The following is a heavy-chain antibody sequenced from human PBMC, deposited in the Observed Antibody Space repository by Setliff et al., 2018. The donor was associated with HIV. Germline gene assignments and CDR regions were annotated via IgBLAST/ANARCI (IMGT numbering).Heavy chain of an antibody. CDR2: INPKSDGT. CDR1: GYSFTDYY. D-gene: IGHD3-22*01. Sequence: ASVKVSCKASGYSFTDYYIHWVRQAPGQGLEWMGWINPKSDGTNYAQKFQGWITMTRDTSISTAYMELSRLRSDDTAVYYCARGMDYYDTSGYYQYYFDYWGQGILVTVSS. CDR3: ARGMDYYDTSGYYQYYFDY. V-gene: IGHV1-2*04. J-gene: IGHJ4*02.